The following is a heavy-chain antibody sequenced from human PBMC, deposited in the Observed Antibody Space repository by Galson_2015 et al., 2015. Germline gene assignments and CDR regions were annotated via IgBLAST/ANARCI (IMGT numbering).Heavy chain of an antibody. V-gene: IGHV4-38-2*01. CDR2: IYHSGST. CDR1: HYSITSDYY. J-gene: IGHJ4*02. Sequence: ETLSLTCAVSHYSITSDYYWGWIRQPPGKGLEWIASIYHSGSTYYNPSLTSRVTISLDTSKNQFSLNLSSVTAADTAVYYCASYCSSTVCYGHNYFDYWGQGTLVTVSS. D-gene: IGHD2-2*01. CDR3: ASYCSSTVCYGHNYFDY.